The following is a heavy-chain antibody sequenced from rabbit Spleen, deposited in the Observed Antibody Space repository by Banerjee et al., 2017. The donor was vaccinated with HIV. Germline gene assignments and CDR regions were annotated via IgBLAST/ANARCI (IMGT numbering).Heavy chain of an antibody. J-gene: IGHJ4*01. CDR1: GFSFSSKAV. CDR2: INAVTGKA. V-gene: IGHV1S45*01. CDR3: ARDLPDAIGWNFNL. D-gene: IGHD1-1*01. Sequence: QEQLVESGGGLVKPEGSLKLSCTASGFSFSSKAVMCWVRQAPGKGLEWIACINAVTGKAVYASWAKGRFTFSKTSSTTVTLQMTSLTVADTATYFCARDLPDAIGWNFNLWGPGTLVTVS.